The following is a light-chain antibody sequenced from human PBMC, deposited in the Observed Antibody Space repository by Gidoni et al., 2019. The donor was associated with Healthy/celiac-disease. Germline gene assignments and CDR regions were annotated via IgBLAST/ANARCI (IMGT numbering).Light chain of an antibody. Sequence: SYELTQQPSVAVSPGQPASITCSGDKLGDKYACWYQQKPGQSPVLVIYQDSKRPLGIPERFSGSNSGNTATLTISGTQAMDEADYYCQAWDSSTEVVFGGGTKLTVL. CDR2: QDS. V-gene: IGLV3-1*01. J-gene: IGLJ2*01. CDR1: KLGDKY. CDR3: QAWDSSTEVV.